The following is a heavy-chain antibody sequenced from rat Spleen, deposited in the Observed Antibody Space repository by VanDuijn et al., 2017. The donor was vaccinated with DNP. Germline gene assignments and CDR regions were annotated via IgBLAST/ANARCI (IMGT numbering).Heavy chain of an antibody. CDR2: MQTGGNT. J-gene: IGHJ2*01. D-gene: IGHD1-3*01. V-gene: IGHV2-27*01. CDR1: GFSLTSFH. Sequence: QVQLKASGPGLVQPSQTLSLTCTVSGFSLTSFHIHWIRQPPGKGLEWMGRMQTGGNTDYSSALKSRLSFSRDTSKGQVFLQMNSLQTEDTAMYFCARNYDHYGYFDYWGQGVMVTVSS. CDR3: ARNYDHYGYFDY.